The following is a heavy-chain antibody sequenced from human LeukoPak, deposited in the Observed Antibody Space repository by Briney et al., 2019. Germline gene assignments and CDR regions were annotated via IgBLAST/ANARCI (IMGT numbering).Heavy chain of an antibody. V-gene: IGHV1-18*01. CDR1: GYTFTSYG. CDR2: ISAYNGNT. J-gene: IGHJ4*02. D-gene: IGHD6-13*01. CDR3: ARNLHLVRIAAAGRGFGY. Sequence: ASVKVSCKASGYTFTSYGISWVRQAPGQGLEWMGWISAYNGNTNYAQKLQGRVTMTRDTSTSTVYMELSSLRSEDTAVYYCARNLHLVRIAAAGRGFGYWGQGTLVTVSS.